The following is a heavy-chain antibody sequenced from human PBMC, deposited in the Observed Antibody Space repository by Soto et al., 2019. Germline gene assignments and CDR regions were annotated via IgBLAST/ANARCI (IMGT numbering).Heavy chain of an antibody. CDR3: AKGSIQYSASIDY. J-gene: IGHJ4*02. CDR2: MSASGGTS. Sequence: EVELLESGGGLIHPGESLRLSCAASAFSFSSYAMIWVRQAPGKGLEWVSVMSASGGTSYFADSVKGRFSMSRDNSKNMFYLEMNSLRAEDTAIYFCAKGSIQYSASIDYWGQGTLVSVSS. V-gene: IGHV3-23*01. D-gene: IGHD5-12*01. CDR1: AFSFSSYA.